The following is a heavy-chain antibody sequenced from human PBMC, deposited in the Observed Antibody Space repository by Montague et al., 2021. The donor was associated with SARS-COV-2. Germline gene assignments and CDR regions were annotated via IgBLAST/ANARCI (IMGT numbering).Heavy chain of an antibody. CDR3: ASALYGDHWAFDV. CDR2: TNYRSWWRS. J-gene: IGHJ3*01. Sequence: CAISGDSVSSTSASWNWIRQSPSRGLEWLGRTNYRSWWRSQYPGSLESRITISGDTSKNQFSLQLNSVTPEDTAVYYCASALYGDHWAFDVWGQGTMVTVSS. V-gene: IGHV6-1*01. D-gene: IGHD7-27*01. CDR1: GDSVSSTSAS.